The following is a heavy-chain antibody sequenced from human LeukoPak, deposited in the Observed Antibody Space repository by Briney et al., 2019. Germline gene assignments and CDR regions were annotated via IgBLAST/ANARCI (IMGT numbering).Heavy chain of an antibody. D-gene: IGHD3-10*01. CDR2: IYNSGST. J-gene: IGHJ4*02. V-gene: IGHV4-61*01. CDR1: GGSITSSSYY. Sequence: TPSETLSLTCTVSGGSITSSSYYWNWIRQPPGKGLEWIGCIYNSGSTNYNPSLKSRVTISTDTSKNKFSLKLSSVTAADTAVYYCARDSGSYYSTDYYFDYWGQGTLVTVSS. CDR3: ARDSGSYYSTDYYFDY.